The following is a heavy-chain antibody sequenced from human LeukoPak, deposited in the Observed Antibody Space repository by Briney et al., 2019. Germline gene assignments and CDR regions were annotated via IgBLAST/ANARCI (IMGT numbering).Heavy chain of an antibody. CDR2: IYYSGST. Sequence: PSETLSLTCTVSGGSISSYYWSWIRQAPGKGLEWIGYIYYSGSTNYNPSLKSRVTISVDTSKNQFSLKLSSVTAADTAVYYCARGRTSAFDIWGQGTMVTVSS. CDR1: GGSISSYY. V-gene: IGHV4-59*01. J-gene: IGHJ3*02. CDR3: ARGRTSAFDI. D-gene: IGHD3-3*01.